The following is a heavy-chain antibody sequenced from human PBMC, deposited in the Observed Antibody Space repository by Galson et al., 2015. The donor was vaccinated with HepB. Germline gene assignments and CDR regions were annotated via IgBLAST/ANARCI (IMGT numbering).Heavy chain of an antibody. Sequence: SLRLSCAASGFTFSHYGMHWVRQAPGKGPEWVTFISHDENKKYSADSVRGRFTISRDTSKNTLYLQMDSLRPEDTAVYYCVTGHCSGAYCYAGFWGQGTRVTVSS. J-gene: IGHJ4*02. CDR3: VTGHCSGAYCYAGF. CDR1: GFTFSHYG. D-gene: IGHD2-15*01. CDR2: ISHDENKK. V-gene: IGHV3-30*03.